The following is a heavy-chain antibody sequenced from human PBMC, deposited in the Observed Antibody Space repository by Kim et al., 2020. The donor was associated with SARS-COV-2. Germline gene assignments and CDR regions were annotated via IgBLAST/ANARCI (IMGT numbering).Heavy chain of an antibody. V-gene: IGHV4-31*03. CDR1: GGSISSGGYY. D-gene: IGHD3-3*01. CDR3: ARDGPYYDFWSGYYIQNYYYGMDV. Sequence: SETLSLTCTVSGGSISSGGYYWSWIRQHPGKGLEWIGYIYYSGSTYYNPSLKSRVTISVDTSKNQFSLKLSSVTAADTAVYYCARDGPYYDFWSGYYIQNYYYGMDVWGQGTTVTVSS. CDR2: IYYSGST. J-gene: IGHJ6*02.